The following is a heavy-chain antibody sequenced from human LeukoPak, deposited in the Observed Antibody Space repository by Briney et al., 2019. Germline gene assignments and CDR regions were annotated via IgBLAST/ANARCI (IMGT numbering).Heavy chain of an antibody. Sequence: PSETLSLTCAVYGGPFRGFFWSWIRQPPGKGLEWIGEINHSGSTNYNPSLKSRVTISVDTSKNQFSLKLSSVTAADTAVYYCARGSSRLSDWLFRSGGRFDYWGQGTLVTVSS. CDR2: INHSGST. D-gene: IGHD3-9*01. CDR3: ARGSSRLSDWLFRSGGRFDY. V-gene: IGHV4-34*01. CDR1: GGPFRGFF. J-gene: IGHJ4*02.